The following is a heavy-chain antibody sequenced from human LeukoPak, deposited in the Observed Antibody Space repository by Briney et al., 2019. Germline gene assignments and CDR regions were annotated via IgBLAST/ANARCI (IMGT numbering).Heavy chain of an antibody. CDR3: ARDGSSGELGYYYGMDV. V-gene: IGHV3-48*03. CDR1: GFTFSSYE. Sequence: GGSLRLSCAASGFTFSSYEMNWVRQAPGKGLEWVSYISSSGSTIYYADSVKGRFTISRDNAKNSLYLQMNSLRAEDTAVYYCARDGSSGELGYYYGMDVWGQGTTVTVSS. CDR2: ISSSGSTI. J-gene: IGHJ6*02. D-gene: IGHD6-6*01.